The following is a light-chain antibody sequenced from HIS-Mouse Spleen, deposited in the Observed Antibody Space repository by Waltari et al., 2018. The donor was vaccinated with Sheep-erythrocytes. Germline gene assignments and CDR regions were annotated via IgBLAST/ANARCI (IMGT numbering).Light chain of an antibody. CDR2: DVG. V-gene: IGLV2-11*01. J-gene: IGLJ1*01. CDR3: CSYAGSYNHV. CDR1: SSDVGGYKY. Sequence: QSALTQPRSVSGSPGQSVTISCTGTSSDVGGYKYFPGYQQHPGKAPKLMIYDVGKCPSAVPDRFSGSKSGNPASLTISGLQAEDEADYYCCSYAGSYNHVFATGTKVTVL.